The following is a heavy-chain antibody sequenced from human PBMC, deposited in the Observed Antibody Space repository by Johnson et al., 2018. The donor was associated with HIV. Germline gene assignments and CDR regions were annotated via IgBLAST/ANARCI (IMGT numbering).Heavy chain of an antibody. CDR1: GFTFSAYY. CDR3: ARDATPWGGAYVGYAFDL. J-gene: IGHJ3*01. D-gene: IGHD4-17*01. CDR2: ISSSGSSV. V-gene: IGHV3-11*04. Sequence: QVQLVESGGVLVKPGGSLSLSCAASGFTFSAYYMSWIRQAPGKGLECLAYISSSGSSVYYTDSVKGRFTISRDNTKNSLHLQMNSLRAEDTAVYYCARDATPWGGAYVGYAFDLWGQGTMVAVSS.